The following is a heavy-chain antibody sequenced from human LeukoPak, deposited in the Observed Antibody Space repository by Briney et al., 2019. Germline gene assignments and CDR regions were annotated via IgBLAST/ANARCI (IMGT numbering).Heavy chain of an antibody. V-gene: IGHV3-30*04. Sequence: PGGSLRLSCAASGFTFSSYAMHWVRQAPGKGLEWVAVISYDGSNKYYADSVKGRFTISRDNSKNTLYLQMNSLRAEDTAVYYCARDSDTGDYFDYWGQGTLVTVSS. CDR2: ISYDGSNK. CDR1: GFTFSSYA. D-gene: IGHD1-26*01. CDR3: ARDSDTGDYFDY. J-gene: IGHJ4*02.